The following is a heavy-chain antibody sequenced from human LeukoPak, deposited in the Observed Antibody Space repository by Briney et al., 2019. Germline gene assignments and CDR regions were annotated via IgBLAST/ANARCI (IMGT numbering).Heavy chain of an antibody. CDR1: GYTFTTYY. D-gene: IGHD3-3*01. Sequence: ASVKVSCKASGYTFTTYYMHWVRQARGQALEWLGIINPSGGSTNYAQKFQGRVTMTRDTSTSTVYMELSSLRSEDTAVYYCARDRGQPNKTYYDFWSGYYYYYMDVWGKGTTVTVSS. V-gene: IGHV1-46*01. J-gene: IGHJ6*03. CDR3: ARDRGQPNKTYYDFWSGYYYYYMDV. CDR2: INPSGGST.